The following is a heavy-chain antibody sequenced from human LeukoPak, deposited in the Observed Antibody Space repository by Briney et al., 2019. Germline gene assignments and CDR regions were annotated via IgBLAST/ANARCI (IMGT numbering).Heavy chain of an antibody. CDR1: GYTFTSYG. CDR3: ARGAVVVTAIPVAFDI. Sequence: ASVKVSCKASGYTFTSYGISWVRQAPGQGLEWMGWISAYNGNKKYAQKLQGRVTMTTATSTSTAYMELRSLRSDDTAVYYCARGAVVVTAIPVAFDIWGQGTMVTVSS. D-gene: IGHD2-21*02. J-gene: IGHJ3*02. V-gene: IGHV1-18*01. CDR2: ISAYNGNK.